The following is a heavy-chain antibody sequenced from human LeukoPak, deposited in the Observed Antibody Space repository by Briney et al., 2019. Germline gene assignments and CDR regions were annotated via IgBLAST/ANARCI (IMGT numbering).Heavy chain of an antibody. CDR3: ASSTITIFGVVLDNY. Sequence: SETLSLTCTVSGGSISSGSSYWSWIRQHPGTGLEWIGYIYYSGSTYYNPSLKSRVNISIDTSENQFSLKLSSVTAADTAVYYCASSTITIFGVVLDNYWGQGTLVTVSS. CDR1: GGSISSGSSY. CDR2: IYYSGST. J-gene: IGHJ4*02. V-gene: IGHV4-31*03. D-gene: IGHD3-3*01.